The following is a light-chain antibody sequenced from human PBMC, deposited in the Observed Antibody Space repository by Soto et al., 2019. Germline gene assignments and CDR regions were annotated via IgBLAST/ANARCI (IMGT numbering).Light chain of an antibody. CDR2: GAS. V-gene: IGKV3-20*01. J-gene: IGKJ4*01. CDR1: QSVYSNY. CDR3: HQYGTSPLT. Sequence: EIVLTQSPGTLSLSPGERATLSCRASQSVYSNYLAWYQQKPGQTPRVLIYGASSRATGMPDRFSGSGSGTDFTLTISRLEPEDFAVYYCHQYGTSPLTFGGETKVEIK.